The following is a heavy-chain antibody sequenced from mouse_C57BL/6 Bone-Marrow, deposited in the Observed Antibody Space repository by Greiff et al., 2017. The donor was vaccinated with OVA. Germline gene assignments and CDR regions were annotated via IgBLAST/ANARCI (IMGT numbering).Heavy chain of an antibody. V-gene: IGHV1-55*01. CDR3: AHYYGSSPHYYAMDY. D-gene: IGHD1-1*01. CDR2: IYPGSGST. Sequence: QVQLQQSGAELVKPGASVKMSCKASGYTFTSYWITWVKQRPGQGLEWIGDIYPGSGSTNYNEKFKSKATLTVDTSSSTAYMQLSSLTSEDSAVYDCAHYYGSSPHYYAMDYWGQGTSVTVSS. CDR1: GYTFTSYW. J-gene: IGHJ4*01.